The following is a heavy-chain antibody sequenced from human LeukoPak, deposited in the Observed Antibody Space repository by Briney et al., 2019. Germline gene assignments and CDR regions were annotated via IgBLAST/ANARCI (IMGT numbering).Heavy chain of an antibody. V-gene: IGHV3-73*01. Sequence: GGSLKLSCAASGFTFSGSAMHWVRQASGKGLEWVGRIRSKANSYATAYAASVKGRFTISRDDSKNTAYLQMNSLKTEDTAVYYCTSTDGPSGSYEFDYWGQGTLVTVSS. CDR1: GFTFSGSA. J-gene: IGHJ4*02. CDR3: TSTDGPSGSYEFDY. CDR2: IRSKANSYAT. D-gene: IGHD1-26*01.